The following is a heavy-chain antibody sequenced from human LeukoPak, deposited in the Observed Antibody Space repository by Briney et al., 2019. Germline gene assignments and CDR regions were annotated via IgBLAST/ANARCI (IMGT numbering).Heavy chain of an antibody. CDR2: IYYSGST. CDR1: GGSISSYY. V-gene: IGHV4-59*01. CDR3: ARDDYNYFDY. Sequence: PSETLSLTCTVSGGSISSYYWSWVWQPPGKGLEWIGYIYYSGSTNYNPSLKSRVTISVDTSKNQFSLKLSSVTAADTAVYYCARDDYNYFDYWGQGTLVTVSS. D-gene: IGHD4/OR15-4a*01. J-gene: IGHJ4*02.